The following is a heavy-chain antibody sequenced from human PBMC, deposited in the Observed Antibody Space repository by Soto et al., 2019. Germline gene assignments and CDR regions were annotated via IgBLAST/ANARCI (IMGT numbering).Heavy chain of an antibody. J-gene: IGHJ4*02. CDR2: INAGNGNT. D-gene: IGHD3-9*01. Sequence: ASVKVSCKASGYTFTSYAMHWVRQAPGQRLEWMGWINAGNGNTKYSQKFQGRVTITRDTSASTAYMELSSLRSEDTAVYYCARIYYDILTGYYPYFDYWGQGTLVTVSS. CDR1: GYTFTSYA. V-gene: IGHV1-3*01. CDR3: ARIYYDILTGYYPYFDY.